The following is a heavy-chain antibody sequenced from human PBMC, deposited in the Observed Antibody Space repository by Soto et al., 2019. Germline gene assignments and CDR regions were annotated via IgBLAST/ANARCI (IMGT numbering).Heavy chain of an antibody. CDR1: GFTVSSYA. Sequence: EVQLLESGGGLVQPGGSLRLSCAASGFTVSSYAMSWVRQAPGKGLEWVSVISGSGSTYSADSVKGRFTISRDSSKNTVYLQMNSLRAEDTAVYYCPNALRFTFTTGYYMDVWGRGTTVTVSS. CDR2: ISGSGST. D-gene: IGHD3-16*01. V-gene: IGHV3-23*01. J-gene: IGHJ6*03. CDR3: PNALRFTFTTGYYMDV.